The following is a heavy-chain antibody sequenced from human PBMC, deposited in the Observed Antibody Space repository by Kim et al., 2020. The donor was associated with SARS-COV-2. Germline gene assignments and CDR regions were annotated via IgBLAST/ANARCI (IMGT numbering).Heavy chain of an antibody. D-gene: IGHD3-10*01. Sequence: GESLKISCKGSGYSFTTHWIGWVRQTPGKGLEWMGIIYPDDSDTRYSPSFQGQVYISVDKSLSTAYVQWNSLKASDNGIYYCASVGGSAKYSYYTMNVWGQGTTVTVS. CDR1: GYSFTTHW. V-gene: IGHV5-51*01. CDR3: ASVGGSAKYSYYTMNV. J-gene: IGHJ6*02. CDR2: IYPDDSDT.